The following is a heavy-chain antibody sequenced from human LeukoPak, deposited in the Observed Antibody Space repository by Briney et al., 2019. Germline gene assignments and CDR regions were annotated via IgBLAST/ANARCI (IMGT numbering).Heavy chain of an antibody. Sequence: QAGGSLRLSCAASGFTVSSNYMSWVRQAPGKGLEWVSVIYSGGSTYYADSVKGRFTISRDNSKNTLYLQMNSLRAEDTAVYYCARAPSGSYPPRDYWGQGTLVTVSS. CDR1: GFTVSSNY. CDR3: ARAPSGSYPPRDY. J-gene: IGHJ4*02. CDR2: IYSGGST. V-gene: IGHV3-53*01. D-gene: IGHD1-26*01.